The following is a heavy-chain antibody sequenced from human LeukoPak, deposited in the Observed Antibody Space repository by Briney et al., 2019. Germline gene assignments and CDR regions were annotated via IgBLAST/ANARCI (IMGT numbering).Heavy chain of an antibody. CDR1: GGTFSSYA. J-gene: IGHJ3*02. CDR2: IIPIFGTA. Sequence: AASVKVSCKASGGTFSSYAISWVPQAPGQGLEWMGGIIPIFGTANYAQKFQGRVTITTDESTSTAYMELSSLRSEDTAVYYCTSTSARYSGYDDAFDIWGQGTMVTVSS. CDR3: TSTSARYSGYDDAFDI. D-gene: IGHD5-12*01. V-gene: IGHV1-69*05.